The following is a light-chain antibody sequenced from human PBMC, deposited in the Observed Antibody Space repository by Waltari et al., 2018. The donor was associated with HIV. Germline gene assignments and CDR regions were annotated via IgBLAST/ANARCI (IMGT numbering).Light chain of an antibody. CDR3: QERTNWPAVT. V-gene: IGKV3-11*01. CDR1: QTVTKF. CDR2: ETS. Sequence: EIVLTQSPATLSLSPGERATLSCRASQTVTKFLAWYQKKPGQAPRRLIHETSNRDAGIPGRFSGGGSGTDFTLTISSLEPEDFAVYYCQERTNWPAVTFGGGTKVEIK. J-gene: IGKJ4*02.